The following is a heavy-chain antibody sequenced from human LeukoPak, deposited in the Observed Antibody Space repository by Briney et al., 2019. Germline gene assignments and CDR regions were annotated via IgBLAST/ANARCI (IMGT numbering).Heavy chain of an antibody. J-gene: IGHJ5*02. Sequence: SQTLSLTCTVSGGSISSGGYYWSWIRQHPGKGLEWIGCIYYSGSTYYNPSLKSRVTISVDTSKNQFSLKLSPVTAADTAVYYCAREVLVEMATIFSGWFDPWGQGTLVTVSS. V-gene: IGHV4-31*03. CDR2: IYYSGST. CDR3: AREVLVEMATIFSGWFDP. D-gene: IGHD5-24*01. CDR1: GGSISSGGYY.